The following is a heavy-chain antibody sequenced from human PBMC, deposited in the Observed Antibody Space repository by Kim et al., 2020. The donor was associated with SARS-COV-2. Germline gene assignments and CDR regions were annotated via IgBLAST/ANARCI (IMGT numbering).Heavy chain of an antibody. D-gene: IGHD3-10*01. CDR1: GFTFSSYA. CDR3: ARGLGYYGSGLNWFDP. Sequence: GGSLRLSCAASGFTFSSYAMHWVRQAPGKGLEWVAVISYDGSNKYYADSVKGRFTISRDNSKNTLYLQMNSLRAEDTAVYYCARGLGYYGSGLNWFDPWGQGTLVTVSS. V-gene: IGHV3-30*04. J-gene: IGHJ5*02. CDR2: ISYDGSNK.